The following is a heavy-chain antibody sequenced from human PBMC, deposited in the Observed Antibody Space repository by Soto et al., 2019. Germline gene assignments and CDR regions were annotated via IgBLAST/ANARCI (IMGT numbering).Heavy chain of an antibody. J-gene: IGHJ4*02. CDR1: GLSFSSSG. CDR3: AKLLVLEWGLQDFDS. D-gene: IGHD3-3*01. Sequence: GGSLRLSCAASGLSFSSSGMHWVRQAPGKGLEWVAVIPYDGSHTYYAESVKGRFTISRDNSKNTLYLQMNSLRPEDTAVYYCAKLLVLEWGLQDFDSWGQGTLVTVSS. V-gene: IGHV3-30*18. CDR2: IPYDGSHT.